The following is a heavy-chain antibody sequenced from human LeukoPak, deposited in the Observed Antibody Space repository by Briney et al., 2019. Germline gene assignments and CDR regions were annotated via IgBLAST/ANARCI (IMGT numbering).Heavy chain of an antibody. CDR2: ITGGGGTT. CDR1: GFTFSNYA. J-gene: IGHJ4*02. Sequence: GGSLRLSCVASGFTFSNYAMNWVRQAPGKGLEWVSVITGGGGTTYYADSVRGRFTISRDNSKNTLHLQMNSLRAEDTAVYFCARDPSLTQYFDSWGQGTLVTVSS. V-gene: IGHV3-23*01. CDR3: ARDPSLTQYFDS.